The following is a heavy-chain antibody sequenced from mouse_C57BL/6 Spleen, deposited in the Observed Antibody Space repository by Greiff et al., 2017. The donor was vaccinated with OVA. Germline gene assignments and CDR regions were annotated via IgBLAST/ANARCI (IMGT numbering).Heavy chain of an antibody. D-gene: IGHD3-2*02. V-gene: IGHV1-50*01. CDR2: IDPSDSYT. CDR3: ARITTAQVYFDY. J-gene: IGHJ2*01. Sequence: QVQLQQPGAELVKPGASVKLSCKASGYTFTSYWMQWVKQRPGQGLEWIGAIDPSDSYTNYNQKFKGKATLTVDTSSSTAYMQLSSLTSEDSAVYDCARITTAQVYFDYWGQGTTLTVSS. CDR1: GYTFTSYW.